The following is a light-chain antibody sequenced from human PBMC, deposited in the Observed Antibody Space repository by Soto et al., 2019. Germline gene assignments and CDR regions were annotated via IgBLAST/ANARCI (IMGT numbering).Light chain of an antibody. J-gene: IGKJ4*01. CDR3: QQYNSYPLT. CDR2: KAS. Sequence: DIQMTQSPSTLSASVGDRVTITCRASQSFSSWLAWYQPKPGKAPNLLIYKASSLESGVPSRFSGSGSGTEFPLTISSLQPDYFATYYCQQYNSYPLTFSGGTKVEIK. V-gene: IGKV1-5*03. CDR1: QSFSSW.